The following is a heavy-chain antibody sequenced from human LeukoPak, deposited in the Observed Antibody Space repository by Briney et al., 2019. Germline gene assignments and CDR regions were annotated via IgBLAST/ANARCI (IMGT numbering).Heavy chain of an antibody. CDR3: ATPYSGGYHGLDI. CDR1: GGSISSSTYY. Sequence: PSETLSLTCTVSGGSISSSTYYWGWIRQPPGKGLEWIGSIYYSGSTYYNPSLMSRVTISVDTSKNQFSLKLNSVTAADTAVYYCATPYSGGYHGLDIWGQGTMVTVSS. J-gene: IGHJ3*02. CDR2: IYYSGST. D-gene: IGHD1-26*01. V-gene: IGHV4-39*01.